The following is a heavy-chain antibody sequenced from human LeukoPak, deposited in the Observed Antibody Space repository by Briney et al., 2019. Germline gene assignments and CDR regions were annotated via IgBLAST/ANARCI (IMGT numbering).Heavy chain of an antibody. CDR3: ARSKWELRDAFDI. V-gene: IGHV3-23*01. CDR1: GFTFSSYG. Sequence: PGGSLRLSCAASGFTFSSYGMSWVRQAPGKGLEWVSAISGSGGSTYYADSVKGRFTIPRDNSKNTLYLQMNSLRAEDTAVYYCARSKWELRDAFDIWGQGTMVTVSS. J-gene: IGHJ3*02. CDR2: ISGSGGST. D-gene: IGHD1-26*01.